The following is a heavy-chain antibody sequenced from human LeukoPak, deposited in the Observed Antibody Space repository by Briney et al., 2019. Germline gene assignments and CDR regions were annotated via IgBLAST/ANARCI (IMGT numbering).Heavy chain of an antibody. D-gene: IGHD3-10*01. Sequence: SETLSLTCTVSGGSISSYYWSWIRQPPGKGLEWIGYIYYSGSTNYNPSLKSRVTISVDTSKNQFSLKLNSVTAADTAVYYCARQDYYGSGKLDYWGQGTLVTVSS. CDR3: ARQDYYGSGKLDY. V-gene: IGHV4-59*08. CDR2: IYYSGST. CDR1: GGSISSYY. J-gene: IGHJ4*02.